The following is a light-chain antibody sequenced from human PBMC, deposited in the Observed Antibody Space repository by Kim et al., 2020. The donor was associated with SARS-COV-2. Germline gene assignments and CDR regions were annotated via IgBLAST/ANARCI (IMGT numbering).Light chain of an antibody. J-gene: IGLJ1*01. CDR2: YDS. CDR1: NIGSKS. Sequence: SVAPGKPARISCGGNNIGSKSVHWYQQKPGQAPVLVIYYDSDRPSGIPERFSGSNSGNTATLTISRVEAGDEADYYCQVWDSSSDLFGTGTKVTVL. V-gene: IGLV3-21*04. CDR3: QVWDSSSDL.